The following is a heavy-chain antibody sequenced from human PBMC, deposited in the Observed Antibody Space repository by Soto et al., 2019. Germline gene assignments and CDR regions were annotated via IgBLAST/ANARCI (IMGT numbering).Heavy chain of an antibody. J-gene: IGHJ4*02. CDR2: ISGSGGST. Sequence: PGGSLRLSCAASGFTFSSYAMSWVRQAPGKGLEWVSAISGSGGSTYYADSVKGRFTISRDNSKNTLYLQMNSLRAEDTAVYYCAHGWYYGDYFDYWGQGTLVTVSS. V-gene: IGHV3-23*01. D-gene: IGHD3-3*01. CDR3: AHGWYYGDYFDY. CDR1: GFTFSSYA.